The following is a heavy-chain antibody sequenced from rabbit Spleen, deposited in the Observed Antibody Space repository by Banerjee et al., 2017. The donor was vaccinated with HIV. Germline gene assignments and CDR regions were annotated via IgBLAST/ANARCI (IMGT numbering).Heavy chain of an antibody. CDR2: IDAADGST. CDR3: ARDGDGGSRYSDYMNL. CDR1: GFDFSSSYW. D-gene: IGHD8-1*01. Sequence: QSLEESGGDLVKPGASLTLTCTASGFDFSSSYWICWVRQAPGKGLEWIGCIDAADGSTYYASWAKGRFTVSKTSSTTVTLQMTSLTAADTATYFCARDGDGGSRYSDYMNLWGQGTLVTVS. V-gene: IGHV1S40*01. J-gene: IGHJ4*01.